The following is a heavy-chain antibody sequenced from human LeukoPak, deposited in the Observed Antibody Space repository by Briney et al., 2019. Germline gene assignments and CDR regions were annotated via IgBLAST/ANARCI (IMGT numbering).Heavy chain of an antibody. J-gene: IGHJ5*02. D-gene: IGHD2-21*02. Sequence: GGSLRLSCAASGFAFSSYEMNWVRQAPGKGLEWVSYISSSGRTKFYADSVKARFTISRDHAKPSLYLQMNSLSAEETAVYYCAPTADPWGKGTLVTVSS. CDR2: ISSSGRTK. V-gene: IGHV3-48*03. CDR3: APTADP. CDR1: GFAFSSYE.